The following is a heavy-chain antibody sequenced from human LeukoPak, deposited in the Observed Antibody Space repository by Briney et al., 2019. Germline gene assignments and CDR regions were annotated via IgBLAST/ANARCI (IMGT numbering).Heavy chain of an antibody. CDR3: ARAAAGTLAFDI. D-gene: IGHD6-13*01. CDR2: ISSSSSYI. V-gene: IGHV3-21*01. J-gene: IGHJ3*02. Sequence: GGSLRLSCAASGFTFSSYSMNWVRHAPGKGLEWVSYISSSSSYIYYADSVKGRFTISRENAKNSLYLQMNSLRAGDTAVYYCARAAAGTLAFDIWGQGTMVTVSS. CDR1: GFTFSSYS.